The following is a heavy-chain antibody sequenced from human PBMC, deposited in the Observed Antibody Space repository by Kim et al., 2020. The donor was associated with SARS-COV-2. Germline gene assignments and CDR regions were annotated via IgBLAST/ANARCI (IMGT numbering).Heavy chain of an antibody. CDR3: ARTWYSGSYNPYFDY. D-gene: IGHD1-26*01. Sequence: GGSLRLSCAASGFTFSSYAMHWVRQAPGKGLEWVAVIAYDGSNKNYADSVKGRFTISRDNSKNTLYLQMNSLRAEDTAVYYCARTWYSGSYNPYFDYWGQGTLVTVSS. V-gene: IGHV3-30-3*01. CDR1: GFTFSSYA. CDR2: IAYDGSNK. J-gene: IGHJ4*02.